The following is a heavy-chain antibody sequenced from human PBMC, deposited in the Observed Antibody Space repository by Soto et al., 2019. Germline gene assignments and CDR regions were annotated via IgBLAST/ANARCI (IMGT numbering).Heavy chain of an antibody. CDR1: GYTFTSYA. CDR2: INAGNGNT. CDR3: ACGPGGPDGPGDY. J-gene: IGHJ4*02. D-gene: IGHD3-16*01. Sequence: QVQLVQSGAEVKKPGASVKVSCKASGYTFTSYAMHWVRQAPGQRLEWMGWINAGNGNTKYSQKFQGRVPLTRDTSASPAYGELGSLRCEDTAVYYCACGPGGPDGPGDYWGQGTLVTVSA. V-gene: IGHV1-3*01.